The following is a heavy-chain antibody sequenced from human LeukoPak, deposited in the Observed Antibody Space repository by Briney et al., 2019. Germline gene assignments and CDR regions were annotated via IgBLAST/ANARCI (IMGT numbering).Heavy chain of an antibody. V-gene: IGHV3-21*04. CDR1: GFTFSLYT. D-gene: IGHD4/OR15-4a*01. Sequence: GGSLRLSCAASGFTFSLYTINWVRQAPGKRLEWVSSIRSAIDYIYYADSVRGRFTISRANAKNTLYLQMNSLRAEDTAVYYCARRAGAYSHPYDYWGQGTLVTVSS. CDR2: IRSAIDYI. J-gene: IGHJ4*02. CDR3: ARRAGAYSHPYDY.